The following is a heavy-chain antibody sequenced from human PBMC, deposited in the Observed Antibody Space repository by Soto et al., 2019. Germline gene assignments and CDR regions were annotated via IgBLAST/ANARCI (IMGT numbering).Heavy chain of an antibody. V-gene: IGHV3-33*01. D-gene: IGHD2-8*01. CDR1: GFTFSSYG. Sequence: PGGSLRLSCAASGFTFSSYGMHWVRQAPGKGLEWVAVIWYDGSNKYYADSVKGRFTISRDNSKNTLYLQMNSLRAEDTAVYYCARDGPWAINGVKRFDHWGQGTLLTVSS. CDR3: ARDGPWAINGVKRFDH. CDR2: IWYDGSNK. J-gene: IGHJ4*02.